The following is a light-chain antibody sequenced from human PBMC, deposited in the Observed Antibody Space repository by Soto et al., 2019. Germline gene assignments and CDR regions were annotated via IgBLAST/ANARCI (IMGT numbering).Light chain of an antibody. CDR3: QPLNSYPFT. V-gene: IGKV1-9*01. J-gene: IGKJ3*01. Sequence: DIQLTQSPSFLSASVGDRVTITCRASQGISSYLAWYQQKPGKAPNLLIYAASTLQSGVPPRFSGTGPGTDFTPTISSLQPEDFATYYCQPLNSYPFTVGPGTKVDIK. CDR1: QGISSY. CDR2: AAS.